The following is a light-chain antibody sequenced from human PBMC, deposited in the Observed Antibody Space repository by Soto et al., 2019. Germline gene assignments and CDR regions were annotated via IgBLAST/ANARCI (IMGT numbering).Light chain of an antibody. J-gene: IGLJ2*01. CDR2: EVS. CDR1: SSDVGGYNY. CDR3: SSYAGSNNVV. Sequence: QSVLTQPPSASGSPGQSVTISCTGNSSDVGGYNYVSWYQPHPGKAPKLMIYEVSKRPSGVPDRFSGSKSGNTASLTVSGLQAEDEADYYCSSYAGSNNVVFGGGTKLTVL. V-gene: IGLV2-8*01.